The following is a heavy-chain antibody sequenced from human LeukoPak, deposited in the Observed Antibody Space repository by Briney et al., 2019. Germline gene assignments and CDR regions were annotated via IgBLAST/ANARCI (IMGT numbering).Heavy chain of an antibody. CDR1: GGSISSGGYY. Sequence: SETLSLTCTVSGGSISSGGYYWSWIRQHPGKGLEWIGYIYYSGSTYYNPSLKSRVTISVDTSKNQFSLKLSSVTAADTAVYFCARERQNYGFLDYWGQGTLVTASS. V-gene: IGHV4-31*03. CDR3: ARERQNYGFLDY. D-gene: IGHD3-10*01. J-gene: IGHJ4*02. CDR2: IYYSGST.